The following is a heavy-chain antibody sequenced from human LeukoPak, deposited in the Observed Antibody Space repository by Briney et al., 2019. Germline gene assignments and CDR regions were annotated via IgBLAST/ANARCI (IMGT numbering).Heavy chain of an antibody. CDR1: GFTFSSYG. CDR3: AKVRVGDLRYYFDY. Sequence: GGSLRLSCAASGFTFSSYGMHWVRQAPGKGLEWVAFIRYDGSNKYYADSVKGRFTISRDNFKNTLYLQMNSLRAEDTAVYYCAKVRVGDLRYYFDYWGQGTLVTVSS. J-gene: IGHJ4*02. CDR2: IRYDGSNK. D-gene: IGHD4-17*01. V-gene: IGHV3-30*02.